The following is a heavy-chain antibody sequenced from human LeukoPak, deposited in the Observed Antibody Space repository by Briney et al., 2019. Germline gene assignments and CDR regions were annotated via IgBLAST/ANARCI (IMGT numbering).Heavy chain of an antibody. CDR1: GFTFSSYA. V-gene: IGHV3-23*01. CDR3: AKAEGWELRGNAFDI. Sequence: GGSLRLSCAXSGFTFSSYAMSWVRQAPGKGLEWVSAISGSGGSTYYADSVKGRFTISRDNSNNTPYLQMNSLRAEDTAVYYCAKAEGWELRGNAFDIWGQGTMVTVSS. D-gene: IGHD1-26*01. J-gene: IGHJ3*02. CDR2: ISGSGGST.